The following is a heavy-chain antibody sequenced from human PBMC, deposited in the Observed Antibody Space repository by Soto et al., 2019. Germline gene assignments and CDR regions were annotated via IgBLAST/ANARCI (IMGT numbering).Heavy chain of an antibody. CDR1: GLTFSDYA. CDR3: AKDKDRGGDKYPPFDD. CDR2: NSGSGDAT. D-gene: IGHD2-21*02. V-gene: IGHV3-23*01. J-gene: IGHJ4*02. Sequence: PGGSLRLSCAASGLTFSDYAMSWVRQAPGKGLEWVSSNSGSGDATYYADSVKGRFSISRYNSKNTLFLQMNRLRVEDTAVYYCAKDKDRGGDKYPPFDDWGKGALVTVSS.